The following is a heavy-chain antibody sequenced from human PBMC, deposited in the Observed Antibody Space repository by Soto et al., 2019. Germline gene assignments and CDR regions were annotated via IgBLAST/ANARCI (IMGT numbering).Heavy chain of an antibody. Sequence: EVQLLESGGGLVQPGGSLRLSCAASGFTFSSYAMSWVRQAPGKGLEWVSAISGSGGSTYYADSVKGRFTISRDTSKNPLYLQMNSLRAEDTAVYYCAKGIVVVPAARVGAFDYWGQGTLVTVAS. D-gene: IGHD2-2*01. J-gene: IGHJ4*02. CDR3: AKGIVVVPAARVGAFDY. V-gene: IGHV3-23*01. CDR1: GFTFSSYA. CDR2: ISGSGGST.